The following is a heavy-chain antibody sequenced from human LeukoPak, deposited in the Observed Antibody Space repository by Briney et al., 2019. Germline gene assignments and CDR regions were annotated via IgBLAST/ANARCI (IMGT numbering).Heavy chain of an antibody. CDR1: GFTVSSNY. J-gene: IGHJ4*02. D-gene: IGHD1-1*01. CDR2: IYSGGST. V-gene: IGHV3-66*01. Sequence: GGSLRLSCEASGFTVSSNYMNWVRQDPGKGLEWVSVIYSGGSTFYADSVKGRFTISRDISKNTLYLQMNSLRADDTAVYYCASGTLERRPNYYYLDYWGQGALVTVSS. CDR3: ASGTLERRPNYYYLDY.